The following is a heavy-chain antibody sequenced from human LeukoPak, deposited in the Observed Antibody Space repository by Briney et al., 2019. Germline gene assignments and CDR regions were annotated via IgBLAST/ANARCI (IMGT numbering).Heavy chain of an antibody. Sequence: GGSLRLSCAASGFTFSSYAMHWVRQAPGKGLEWVAVISYDGSNKYYADSVKSRFTISRDNSKNTLYLQMNSLRAEDTAVYYCAPSGIVPTGYSSGRHYYYGMDVWGKGTTVTVSS. D-gene: IGHD6-19*01. CDR1: GFTFSSYA. V-gene: IGHV3-30*04. CDR2: ISYDGSNK. J-gene: IGHJ6*04. CDR3: APSGIVPTGYSSGRHYYYGMDV.